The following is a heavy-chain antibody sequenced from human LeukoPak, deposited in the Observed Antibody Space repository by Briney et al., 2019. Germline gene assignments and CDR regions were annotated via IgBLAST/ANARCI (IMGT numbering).Heavy chain of an antibody. CDR1: GFTFSSYS. D-gene: IGHD3-10*01. Sequence: PGGSLRLSCAASGFTFSSYSMNWVRQAPGKGLEWVSSISSSSSYIYYADSVKGRFTISRDNAKNSLYLQMNSLRAEDTAVYYCARDRFPVRGDIDYWGQGTLVTVSS. CDR3: ARDRFPVRGDIDY. J-gene: IGHJ4*02. V-gene: IGHV3-21*01. CDR2: ISSSSSYI.